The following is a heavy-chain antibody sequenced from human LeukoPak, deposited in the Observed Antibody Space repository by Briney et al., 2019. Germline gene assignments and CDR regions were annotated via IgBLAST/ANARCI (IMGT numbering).Heavy chain of an antibody. V-gene: IGHV3-13*01. CDR3: VRGGSSGYWSLTDFDY. CDR1: GFTFSSYD. CDR2: IGTAGDS. Sequence: GGSLRLSCAASGFTFSSYDMHWVRQAAGKGLEWVSVIGTAGDSYYPGSVKGRFTISRENAKNSFYLQMNSLRAGDTAVYYCVRGGSSGYWSLTDFDYWGQGTLVTVSS. J-gene: IGHJ4*02. D-gene: IGHD3-22*01.